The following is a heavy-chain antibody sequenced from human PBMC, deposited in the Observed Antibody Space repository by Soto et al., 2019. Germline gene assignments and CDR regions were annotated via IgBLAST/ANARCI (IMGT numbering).Heavy chain of an antibody. D-gene: IGHD2-2*01. CDR1: GFSFSDYS. CDR2: ISGSSSYI. V-gene: IGHV3-21*01. Sequence: EVPLVESGGGLVKPGGSLRLSCAASGFSFSDYSMNWVRQAPGKGLEWVSSISGSSSYIYYADSLKGRVTVSRDNAEKSLYLQMNSLRAEDTAVYYCARDGAYCSGTGCRDYYHYMDVWGKGTTVTVSS. J-gene: IGHJ6*03. CDR3: ARDGAYCSGTGCRDYYHYMDV.